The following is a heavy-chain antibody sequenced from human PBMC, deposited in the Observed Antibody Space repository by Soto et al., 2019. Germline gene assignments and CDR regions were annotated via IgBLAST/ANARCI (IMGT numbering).Heavy chain of an antibody. J-gene: IGHJ4*02. Sequence: QVQLVQSGAEVKKPGASVKVSCKASGYTFTSYHITWVRQAPGQGLEWMGWISAYNGNTNYAQQLQGRVTMTTATSTTPAYMELRSLSSDPTAVYYSARDSPPPRQWGQGTLVTVSS. V-gene: IGHV1-18*01. CDR2: ISAYNGNT. CDR1: GYTFTSYH. CDR3: ARDSPPPRQ.